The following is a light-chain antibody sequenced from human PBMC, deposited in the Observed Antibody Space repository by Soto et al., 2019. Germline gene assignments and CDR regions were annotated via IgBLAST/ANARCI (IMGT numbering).Light chain of an antibody. CDR2: WAS. CDR3: QQYYSTPWT. V-gene: IGKV4-1*01. J-gene: IGKJ1*01. Sequence: DIVMTQSPDSLAVSLGERATINCKSSQSVLYSSNNKNYLAWYQQKPGQPPKLLIYWASTRESGVPDRFSGSGSGTDFTLTIGSLQDEDVAVYYCQQYYSTPWTSGQGTKVEIK. CDR1: QSVLYSSNNKNY.